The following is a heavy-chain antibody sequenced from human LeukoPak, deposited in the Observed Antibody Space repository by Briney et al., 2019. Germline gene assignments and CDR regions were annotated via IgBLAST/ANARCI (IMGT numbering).Heavy chain of an antibody. D-gene: IGHD3-10*01. J-gene: IGHJ4*02. Sequence: SQTLSLTCTVSGGSISSDDYYWSWIRQPAGKGPEWIGRIYTSGSTNYNPSLKSRVTMSVDTSKNQFSLKLSSVTAADTAVYYCARDHNYYGSGSYFDYWGQGTLVTVSS. CDR2: IYTSGST. V-gene: IGHV4-61*02. CDR1: GGSISSDDYY. CDR3: ARDHNYYGSGSYFDY.